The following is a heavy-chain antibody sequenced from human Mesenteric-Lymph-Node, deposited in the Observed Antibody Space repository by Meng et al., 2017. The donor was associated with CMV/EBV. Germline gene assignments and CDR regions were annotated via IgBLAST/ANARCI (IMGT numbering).Heavy chain of an antibody. J-gene: IGHJ6*02. CDR2: ISAYNGNT. Sequence: PVKVSCKASGSTFTSYVITWVRQAPGQGLEWMGWISAYNGNTNYAQKLQGRVTMTTDTSTSTAYMELRSLRSDDTAVYYCARDPGYCSSTSCSLVGYYYYYGMDVWGQGTTVTVSS. CDR3: ARDPGYCSSTSCSLVGYYYYYGMDV. CDR1: GSTFTSYV. D-gene: IGHD2-2*01. V-gene: IGHV1-18*01.